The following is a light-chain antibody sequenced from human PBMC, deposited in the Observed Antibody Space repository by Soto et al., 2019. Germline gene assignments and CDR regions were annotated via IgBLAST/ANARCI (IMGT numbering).Light chain of an antibody. J-gene: IGLJ1*01. CDR3: LIWRRSAYI. CDR2: YMSDSDN. Sequence: QPVLTQPSSLSASPGASASLTCTLRSGINVATYRIYWYQQKPGSPPLYLLSYMSDSDNHHGSGAPSRFSGSKDASANAGNLRISGLQSEDEADYYCLIWRRSAYIFGTGTKVTVL. CDR1: SGINVATYR. V-gene: IGLV5-45*03.